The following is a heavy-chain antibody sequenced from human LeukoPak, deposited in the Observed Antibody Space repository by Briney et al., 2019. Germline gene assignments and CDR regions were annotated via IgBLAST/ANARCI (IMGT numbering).Heavy chain of an antibody. Sequence: EASVKVSCKASGGTFSSYAISWVRQAPGQGLEWMGRIIPILGIANYAQKFQGRVTITADKSTSTAYMELSSLRSEDTAVYYCARRPGGPYYFDYWGQGTLVTVSS. CDR3: ARRPGGPYYFDY. CDR1: GGTFSSYA. CDR2: IIPILGIA. V-gene: IGHV1-69*04. J-gene: IGHJ4*02. D-gene: IGHD1-14*01.